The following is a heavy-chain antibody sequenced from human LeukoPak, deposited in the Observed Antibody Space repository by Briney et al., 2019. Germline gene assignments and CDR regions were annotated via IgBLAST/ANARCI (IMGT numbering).Heavy chain of an antibody. CDR2: IYSGGST. Sequence: GGSLRLSCAASGFTVSSNYMSWVRQAPGKGLEWVSVIYSGGSTYYADSVKGRFTISRDNSKNTLYLQMNSLRAEDTAVYYCARGQAAGNGDFDIWGQGTMVTVSS. D-gene: IGHD6-13*01. J-gene: IGHJ3*02. CDR3: ARGQAAGNGDFDI. V-gene: IGHV3-66*01. CDR1: GFTVSSNY.